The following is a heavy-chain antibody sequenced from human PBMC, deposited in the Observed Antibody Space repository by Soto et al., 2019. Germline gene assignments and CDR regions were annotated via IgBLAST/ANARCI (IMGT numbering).Heavy chain of an antibody. CDR2: IYHSGST. CDR1: GGSITRGGYS. CDR3: ARGPPLGF. J-gene: IGHJ4*02. Sequence: TLSLACAVSGGSITRGGYSWSCIRQPPGKGLEWSGYIYHSGSTYYNPSLKSRVSISEDRSKNQFSLQLSSVTAADTAVYYCARGPPLGFWGQGTLVTVSS. V-gene: IGHV4-30-2*01.